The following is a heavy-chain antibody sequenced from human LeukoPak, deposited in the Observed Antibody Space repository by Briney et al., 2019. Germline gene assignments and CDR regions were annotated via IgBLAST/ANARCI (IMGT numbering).Heavy chain of an antibody. CDR2: IYHSGST. CDR3: ARDCSVGVTSCWDDP. Sequence: SETLSLTCAVSGGSISSSNWWSWVRQPPGKGLEWIGEIYHSGSTNYNPSLKSRVTISVDKSKNQFSLKLSSVTAADTAVYYCARDCSVGVTSCWDDPWGQGTLVTVSS. D-gene: IGHD1-26*01. V-gene: IGHV4-4*02. J-gene: IGHJ5*02. CDR1: GGSISSSNW.